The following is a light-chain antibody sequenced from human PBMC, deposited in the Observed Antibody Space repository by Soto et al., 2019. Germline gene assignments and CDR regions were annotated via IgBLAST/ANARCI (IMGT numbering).Light chain of an antibody. Sequence: EIVLTQSPGTLSLSPGERATLSCRASQSVSSSYLAWYQQKPGQAPRLLIYGASSRATGIPDRFSGSGSGTYFMLTISRLEPEDVAVYYCQQYGSSPYTFGQGTKLEIK. V-gene: IGKV3-20*01. CDR1: QSVSSSY. CDR3: QQYGSSPYT. CDR2: GAS. J-gene: IGKJ2*01.